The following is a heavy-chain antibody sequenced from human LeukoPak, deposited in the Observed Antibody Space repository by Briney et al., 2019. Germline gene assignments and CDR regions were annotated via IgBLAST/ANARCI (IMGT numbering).Heavy chain of an antibody. CDR2: ISGSGGST. D-gene: IGHD6-19*01. CDR1: GFTFSSYA. J-gene: IGHJ5*02. CDR3: AKENNIAVAGTGYNWFDP. V-gene: IGHV3-23*01. Sequence: GGSLRLSCAASGFTFSSYAMSWVRQAPGKGLEWVSAISGSGGSTYYADSVKGRFTISRDNSKNTLYLQMNSLRAEDTAVYYCAKENNIAVAGTGYNWFDPWGQGTLVTVSS.